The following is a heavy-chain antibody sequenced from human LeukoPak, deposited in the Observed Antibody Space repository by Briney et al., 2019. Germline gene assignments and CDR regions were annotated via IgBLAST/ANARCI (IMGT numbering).Heavy chain of an antibody. Sequence: ASVKVSCKASGYTFTDHYMHWVRQAPGQGLEWMGWINPNSGGTNYAQKFQGWVTMTRDTSISTAYMELSRLRSDDTAVYYCARGPLIVGDHYTLMDVWGQGTTVTVSS. V-gene: IGHV1-2*04. CDR1: GYTFTDHY. J-gene: IGHJ6*02. CDR2: INPNSGGT. D-gene: IGHD1-26*01. CDR3: ARGPLIVGDHYTLMDV.